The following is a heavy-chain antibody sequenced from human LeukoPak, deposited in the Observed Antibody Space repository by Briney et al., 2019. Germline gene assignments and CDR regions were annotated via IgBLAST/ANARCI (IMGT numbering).Heavy chain of an antibody. CDR2: TYYRSKWYN. D-gene: IGHD6-6*01. J-gene: IGHJ4*02. CDR3: ARGTIAARLNYFDY. V-gene: IGHV6-1*01. CDR1: GDSVSSNSAA. Sequence: SQTLSLTCAISGDSVSSNSAAWNWIRQSPSRGLEWLGRTYYRSKWYNDYAVSVKSRMTINPDTSKNQFSLQLNSVTPEDTAVYYCARGTIAARLNYFDYWGQGTLVTVSS.